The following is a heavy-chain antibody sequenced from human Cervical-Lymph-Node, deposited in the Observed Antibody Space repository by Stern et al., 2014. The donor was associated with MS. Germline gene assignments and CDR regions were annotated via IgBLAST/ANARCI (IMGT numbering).Heavy chain of an antibody. CDR3: ARLLLSHYYFDY. Sequence: DQLVESGAAVKKPGSSVKVSCKASGGTFSSYAISWVRQAPGQGLEWMGGIIPIFGTANYAQKFQGRVTITAHESTSTAYMELSSLRSEDTAVYYCARLLLSHYYFDYWGQGTLVTVSS. CDR2: IIPIFGTA. D-gene: IGHD3-10*01. J-gene: IGHJ4*02. V-gene: IGHV1-69*01. CDR1: GGTFSSYA.